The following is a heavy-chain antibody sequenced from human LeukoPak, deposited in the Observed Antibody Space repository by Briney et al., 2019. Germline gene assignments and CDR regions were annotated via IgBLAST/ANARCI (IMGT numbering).Heavy chain of an antibody. V-gene: IGHV4-4*02. CDR3: ARGVGTDYYGSGSYYKD. CDR1: GGSISSSNW. Sequence: SETLSLTCAVSGGSISSSNWWSWVRQPPGKGLEWIGEIYHSGSTNHNPSLKSRVTISVDKSKNQFSLKLSSVTAADTAVYYCARGVGTDYYGSGSYYKDWGQGTLVTVSS. CDR2: IYHSGST. D-gene: IGHD3-10*01. J-gene: IGHJ4*02.